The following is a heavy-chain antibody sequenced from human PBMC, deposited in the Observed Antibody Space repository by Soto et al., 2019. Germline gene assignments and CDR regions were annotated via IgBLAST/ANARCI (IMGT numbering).Heavy chain of an antibody. CDR1: GRSVSSAGYY. CDR3: ARGIFLATAAAYFDY. J-gene: IGHJ4*02. V-gene: IGHV4-31*03. D-gene: IGHD5-18*01. Sequence: SETLSLTCSVSGRSVSSAGYYWTWIRQHPGKGLEWIGYIYYSGTTYYSPALKSRAPISIDTSDNQFSLKLNSVTAADTAVYFCARGIFLATAAAYFDYWGQGALVTVSS. CDR2: IYYSGTT.